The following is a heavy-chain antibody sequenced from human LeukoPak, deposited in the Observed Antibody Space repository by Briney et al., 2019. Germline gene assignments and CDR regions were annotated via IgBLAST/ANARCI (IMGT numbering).Heavy chain of an antibody. V-gene: IGHV4-59*08. D-gene: IGHD4-17*01. CDR3: ARQVDYGDYVSGIDY. Sequence: PSETLSLTCTVSGGSISSYYWSWIRQPPGKGLEWIGYIYYSGSTNYNPSLKSRVPISVDTSKNQFSLKLSSVTAADTAVYYCARQVDYGDYVSGIDYWGQGTLVTVSS. J-gene: IGHJ4*02. CDR2: IYYSGST. CDR1: GGSISSYY.